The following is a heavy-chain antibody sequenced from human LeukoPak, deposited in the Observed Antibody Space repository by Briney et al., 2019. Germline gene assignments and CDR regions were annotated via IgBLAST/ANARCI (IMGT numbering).Heavy chain of an antibody. CDR2: IYYSGST. J-gene: IGHJ4*02. CDR1: GGSISSGDYY. V-gene: IGHV4-30-4*01. D-gene: IGHD6-13*01. Sequence: SQTLSLTCTVSGGSISSGDYYWSWIRQPPGKGLEWIGYIYYSGSTYYNPSLKSRVTISVDTSKNQFSLKLSSVTAADTAVYYCARYSSSWFPFDYWGQRTLVTVSS. CDR3: ARYSSSWFPFDY.